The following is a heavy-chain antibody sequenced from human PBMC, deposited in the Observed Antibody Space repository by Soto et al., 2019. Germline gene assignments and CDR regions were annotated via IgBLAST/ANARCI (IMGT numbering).Heavy chain of an antibody. D-gene: IGHD6-25*01. Sequence: PAVTLSLTCPGSGGYLSSYYWTWIRQSPGKGLEWIGYVYFSGNTNYNPSLKSRVTISIDTSKNQFSLRLASVTAADTAFYYCGSVRPSGYVLSWVQGTPVIV. CDR3: GSVRPSGYVLS. V-gene: IGHV4-59*12. J-gene: IGHJ5*02. CDR2: VYFSGNT. CDR1: GGYLSSYY.